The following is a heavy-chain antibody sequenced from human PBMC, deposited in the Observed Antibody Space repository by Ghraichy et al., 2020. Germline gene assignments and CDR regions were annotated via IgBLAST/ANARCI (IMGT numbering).Heavy chain of an antibody. CDR3: ARLPLGGGLDAFDV. V-gene: IGHV4-39*01. CDR1: SGSMSSSTDY. CDR2: VYYSGNT. J-gene: IGHJ3*01. Sequence: ESLNISCTVSSGSMSSSTDYWGWIRQPPGKGLEWLGTVYYSGNTFYNPSLKSRLTISIDRSKNQFSLDLSSVTAADTGVYYCARLPLGGGLDAFDVWGQGTVVAVSS. D-gene: IGHD5-24*01.